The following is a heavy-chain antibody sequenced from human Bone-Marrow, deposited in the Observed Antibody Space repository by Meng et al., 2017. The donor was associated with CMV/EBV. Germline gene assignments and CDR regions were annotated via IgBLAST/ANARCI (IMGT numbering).Heavy chain of an antibody. CDR1: GFTVSSNY. Sequence: GESLKISCAASGFTVSSNYMSWVRQAPGKGLEWVSVIYSGGSTYYADSVKGRFTISRDNSKNTLYLQMNSLRAEDTAVYYCARDKGLGAFDIWGQGTMVTVSS. V-gene: IGHV3-53*01. CDR3: ARDKGLGAFDI. J-gene: IGHJ3*02. CDR2: IYSGGST.